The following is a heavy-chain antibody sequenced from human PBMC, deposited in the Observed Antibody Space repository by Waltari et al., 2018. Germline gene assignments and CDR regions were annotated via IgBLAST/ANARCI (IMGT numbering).Heavy chain of an antibody. CDR2: ISSSSSYI. CDR1: GFPFSSYS. Sequence: EVQLVESGGGLVKPGGSLRLSCAAPGFPFSSYSLNWVRQAPGKGLEWVSSISSSSSYIYYADSVKGRFTISRDNAKNSLYLQMNSLRAEDTAVYYCARDIGGTGAFDIWGQGTMVTVSS. D-gene: IGHD3-10*01. CDR3: ARDIGGTGAFDI. J-gene: IGHJ3*02. V-gene: IGHV3-21*01.